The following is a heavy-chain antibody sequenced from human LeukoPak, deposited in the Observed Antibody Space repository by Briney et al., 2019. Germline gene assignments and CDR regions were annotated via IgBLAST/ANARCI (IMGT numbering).Heavy chain of an antibody. Sequence: GSLRLSCAASGFSVSSNYMSWVRQPPGKGLEWIGEIYHSGSTNYNPSLKSRVTISVDKSKNQFSLKLSSVTAADTAVYYCASLTYSSSWKFDPWGQGTLVTVSS. J-gene: IGHJ5*02. CDR1: GFSVSSNY. D-gene: IGHD6-13*01. V-gene: IGHV4-4*02. CDR2: IYHSGST. CDR3: ASLTYSSSWKFDP.